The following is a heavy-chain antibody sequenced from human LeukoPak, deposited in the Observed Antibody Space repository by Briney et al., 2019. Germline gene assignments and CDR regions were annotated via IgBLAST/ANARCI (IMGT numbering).Heavy chain of an antibody. CDR3: ARAVTSTEGY. D-gene: IGHD4-17*01. CDR2: INEGGSGK. J-gene: IGHJ4*02. CDR1: GFVSSGYW. V-gene: IGHV3-7*03. Sequence: GGFLRLSCAASGFVSSGYWMTWVRQAPGKGLEWVASINEGGSGKYYVDSVKGRFTISRDNAQKSLYLEMHSLRAEDTAVYYCARAVTSTEGYWGQGTLVTVSS.